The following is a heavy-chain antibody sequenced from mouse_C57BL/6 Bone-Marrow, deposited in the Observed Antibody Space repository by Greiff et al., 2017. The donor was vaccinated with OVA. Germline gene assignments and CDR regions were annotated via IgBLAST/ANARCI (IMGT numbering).Heavy chain of an antibody. CDR2: IYPRSGNT. J-gene: IGHJ3*01. D-gene: IGHD2-10*02. V-gene: IGHV1-81*01. CDR3: AREGGYGNYGDWFAY. CDR1: GYTFTSYG. Sequence: VQVVESGAELARPGASVKLSCKASGYTFTSYGISWVKQRTGQGLEWIGEIYPRSGNTYYNEKFKGKATLTADKSSSTAYMELRSLTSEDSAVYFCAREGGYGNYGDWFAYWGQGTLVTVSA.